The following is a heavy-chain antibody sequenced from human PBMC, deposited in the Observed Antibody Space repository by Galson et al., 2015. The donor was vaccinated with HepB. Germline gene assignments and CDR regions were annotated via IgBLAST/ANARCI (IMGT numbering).Heavy chain of an antibody. D-gene: IGHD2-2*02. CDR1: GFTFGSYA. CDR3: AKLGYCSSPSCYTTPHDAFDI. CDR2: ISGSGGST. Sequence: LRLSCAASGFTFGSYAMTWVRQAPGKGLEWVSTISGSGGSTYYADSVKGRFTISRDNSKNTLYLQMNSLRADDTAVYYCAKLGYCSSPSCYTTPHDAFDIWGQGTVVTVSS. V-gene: IGHV3-23*01. J-gene: IGHJ3*02.